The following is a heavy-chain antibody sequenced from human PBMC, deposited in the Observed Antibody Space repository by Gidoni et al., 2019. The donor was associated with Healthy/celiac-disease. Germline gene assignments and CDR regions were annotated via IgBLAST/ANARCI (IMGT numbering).Heavy chain of an antibody. J-gene: IGHJ4*02. Sequence: QVQLQESGPGLVKPSQTLSLTRTVSGGSISSGGYYWSWFRQHPGKGLEWIGYIYYSGSTYYNPSLKSRVTISVDTSKNQFSLKLSSVTAADTAVYYCARDRCSSTSCLIDYWGQGTLVTVSS. CDR1: GGSISSGGYY. V-gene: IGHV4-31*03. CDR2: IYYSGST. D-gene: IGHD2-2*01. CDR3: ARDRCSSTSCLIDY.